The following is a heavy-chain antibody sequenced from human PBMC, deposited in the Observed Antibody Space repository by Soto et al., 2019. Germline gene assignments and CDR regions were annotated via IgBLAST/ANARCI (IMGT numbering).Heavy chain of an antibody. CDR2: INAGNGNT. Sequence: QVQLEQSGAEEKKPGASVKVSCRASGYTFTTYAMHWVRQAPGQRLEWMGWINAGNGNTKYSQKFQGRVTITRDTSASTAYMELSSLRSEDTAVYYCARSFVVVTDLDYWGQGTLVTVSS. V-gene: IGHV1-3*05. D-gene: IGHD2-21*02. CDR3: ARSFVVVTDLDY. CDR1: GYTFTTYA. J-gene: IGHJ4*02.